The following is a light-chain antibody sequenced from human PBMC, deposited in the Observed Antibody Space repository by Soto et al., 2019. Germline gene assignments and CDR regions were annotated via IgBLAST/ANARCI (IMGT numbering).Light chain of an antibody. CDR3: CSYAGSYGVV. V-gene: IGLV2-11*01. CDR1: SSDVGGYNY. J-gene: IGLJ2*01. Sequence: QSVLTQPRSVSGSPGQSVTISCTGTSSDVGGYNYVSWYQQHPGKAPKLMIYDVSKRPSGVPDRFSGSKSGNTASLTICGLQAEDEADYYCCSYAGSYGVVFGGGTKLTVL. CDR2: DVS.